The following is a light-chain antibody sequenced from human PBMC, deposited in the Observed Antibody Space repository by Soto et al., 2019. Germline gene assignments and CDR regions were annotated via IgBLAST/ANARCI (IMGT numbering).Light chain of an antibody. CDR2: DVT. V-gene: IGLV2-14*01. J-gene: IGLJ2*01. Sequence: QSALTQPASVSGSPGQSITISCTGTSSDVGGYNYVSWYQQHPGKAPKLMIYDVTNRPSGVSNRFSGSKSGNTASLTISGLQAEDEADYYCSSYTSSHTLAFGGGPKVTVL. CDR1: SSDVGGYNY. CDR3: SSYTSSHTLA.